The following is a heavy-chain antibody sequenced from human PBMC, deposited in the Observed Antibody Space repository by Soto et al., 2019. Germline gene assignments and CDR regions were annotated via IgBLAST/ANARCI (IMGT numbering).Heavy chain of an antibody. D-gene: IGHD3-22*01. CDR1: RGTFSSYA. V-gene: IGHV1-69*12. CDR2: IIPIFGTA. J-gene: IGHJ4*02. CDR3: AREEGPNSSGYHTFDY. Sequence: QVQLVQSGAEVKEPGSSVKVSCKASRGTFSSYAISWVRQAPGQGREWMGGIIPIFGTANYAQKFQGRVTITADESTSTAYMELSSLRSEDTAVYYCAREEGPNSSGYHTFDYWGQGTLVTVSS.